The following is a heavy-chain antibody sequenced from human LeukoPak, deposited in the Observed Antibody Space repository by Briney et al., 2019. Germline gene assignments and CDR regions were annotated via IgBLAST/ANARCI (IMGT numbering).Heavy chain of an antibody. Sequence: ASVTDSCLASGGTFSSYAISWLRQAPGQGLDWMGRIIPILGIENYVQKFQDRVTITADKSTSTAYMELSSLRSEDTAVYYCARDSITMIVVVTPLCWFDPWGQGTLVTVSS. CDR3: ARDSITMIVVVTPLCWFDP. V-gene: IGHV1-69*10. CDR1: GGTFSSYA. J-gene: IGHJ5*02. CDR2: IIPILGIE. D-gene: IGHD3-22*01.